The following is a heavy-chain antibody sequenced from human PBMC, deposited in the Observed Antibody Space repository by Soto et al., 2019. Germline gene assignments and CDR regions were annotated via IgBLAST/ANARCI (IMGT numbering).Heavy chain of an antibody. V-gene: IGHV5-51*01. Sequence: HGESLKISCQASAYTFSTWWIAWVRQTPGQGLEWMGIIHPGDSDIRYSPSFEGQVTISADRSINTAYLQWSGLKASDTAMYYCARSRTSGYFDYWGQGALVTVSS. CDR1: AYTFSTWW. J-gene: IGHJ4*02. CDR2: IHPGDSDI. CDR3: ARSRTSGYFDY.